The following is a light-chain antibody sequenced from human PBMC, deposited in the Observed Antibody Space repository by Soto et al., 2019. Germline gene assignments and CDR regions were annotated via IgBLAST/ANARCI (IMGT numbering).Light chain of an antibody. Sequence: DIQMTQSPATLSASVGDRATITFRASQSIRYWLAWFQQKAGKAPKLLIYDASSLESGVPLRFGGSGSGTDFTLIISSLQPDDFATYYCQQCNTPFTFGGGTKVDIK. CDR2: DAS. CDR3: QQCNTPFT. V-gene: IGKV1-5*01. J-gene: IGKJ4*01. CDR1: QSIRYW.